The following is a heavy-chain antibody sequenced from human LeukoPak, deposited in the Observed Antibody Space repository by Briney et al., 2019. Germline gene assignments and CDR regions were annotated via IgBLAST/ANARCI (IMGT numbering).Heavy chain of an antibody. D-gene: IGHD3-3*01. CDR1: GSTFSSYS. Sequence: GGSLRLSCAASGSTFSSYSMNWVRQAPGKGLEWVSSISSSSSYIYYADSVKGRFTISRDNAKNSLYLQMNSLRAEDTAVYYCAREVLRFLEWLPQYYFDYWGQGTLVTVSS. J-gene: IGHJ4*02. CDR3: AREVLRFLEWLPQYYFDY. CDR2: ISSSSSYI. V-gene: IGHV3-21*01.